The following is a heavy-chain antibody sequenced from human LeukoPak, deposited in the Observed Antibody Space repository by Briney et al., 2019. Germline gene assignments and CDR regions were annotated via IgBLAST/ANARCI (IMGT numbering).Heavy chain of an antibody. V-gene: IGHV4-61*02. CDR3: ARDVARVGFFDS. J-gene: IGHJ4*02. D-gene: IGHD1-26*01. CDR1: GDSISSGNYY. Sequence: SQTLSLTCTVSGDSISSGNYYWGWIRQPAGKGLEWIGRFFTSGSTNYNPSFKSRATISVDTSKNQFSLRLNSVTAADSAVYYCARDVARVGFFDSWGQGTLVTVSS. CDR2: FFTSGST.